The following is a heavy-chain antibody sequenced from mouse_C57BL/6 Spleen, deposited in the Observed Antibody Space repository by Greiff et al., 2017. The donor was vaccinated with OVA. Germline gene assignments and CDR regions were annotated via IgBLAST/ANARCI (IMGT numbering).Heavy chain of an antibody. Sequence: QVHVKQPGAELVKPGASVKLSCKASGYTFTSYWMHWVKQRPGQGLEWIGMIHPNSGSTNYNEKFKSKATLTVDKSSSTAYMQLSILTSEDSAVYYCARPYYDYAPLAYWGQGTLVTVSA. CDR1: GYTFTSYW. CDR3: ARPYYDYAPLAY. D-gene: IGHD2-4*01. V-gene: IGHV1-64*01. CDR2: IHPNSGST. J-gene: IGHJ3*01.